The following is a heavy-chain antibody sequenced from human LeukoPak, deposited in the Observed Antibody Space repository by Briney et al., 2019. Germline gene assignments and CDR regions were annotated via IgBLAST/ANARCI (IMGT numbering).Heavy chain of an antibody. CDR3: AKGTKAAMVNFDY. CDR1: GFTFSSYA. D-gene: IGHD5-18*01. CDR2: ISGSGGGT. V-gene: IGHV3-23*01. J-gene: IGHJ4*02. Sequence: GGSLRLSCAASGFTFSSYAMSWVRQPPGKGLEWVSAISGSGGGTYYADSVKGRFTISRDNSKNTLYLQMNSLRAEDTAVYYCAKGTKAAMVNFDYWGQGTLVTVSS.